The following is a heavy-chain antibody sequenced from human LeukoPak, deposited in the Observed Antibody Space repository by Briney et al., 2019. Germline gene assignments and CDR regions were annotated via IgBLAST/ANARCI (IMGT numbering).Heavy chain of an antibody. CDR1: GFTFSSYA. D-gene: IGHD6-13*01. J-gene: IGHJ4*02. V-gene: IGHV3-23*01. CDR2: ISYSGGST. CDR3: ASHSSSWYGFDY. Sequence: GGSLRLSCAASGFTFSSYAMSWVRQAPGRGLDWVSAISYSGGSTYYVDSVKGRFTISRDNSKNTLYLQMNSLRAEDTAVYYCASHSSSWYGFDYWGQGTLVTVSS.